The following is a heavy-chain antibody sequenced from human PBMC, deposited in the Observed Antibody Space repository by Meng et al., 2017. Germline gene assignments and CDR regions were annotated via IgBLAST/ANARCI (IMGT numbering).Heavy chain of an antibody. V-gene: IGHV3-74*01. CDR3: ARSDWFDP. Sequence: EVECVESGGGLVQPGGYLSLSCAASGFSFSSSWMNWVRQPPGKGLMWVARINSDGTIANSADSVKGRFTISRDNAKNTLYLQMNSLRSDDTAVYYCARSDWFDPWGQGTLVTVSS. J-gene: IGHJ5*02. CDR2: INSDGTIA. CDR1: GFSFSSSW.